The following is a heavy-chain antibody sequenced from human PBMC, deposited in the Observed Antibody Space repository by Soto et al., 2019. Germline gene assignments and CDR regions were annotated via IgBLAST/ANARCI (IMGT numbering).Heavy chain of an antibody. CDR2: IIPIFGTA. Sequence: QVQLVQSGAEVKKPGSSVKVSCKASGGTFSSYAISWVRQAPGQGLEWMGGIIPIFGTAHYAQKFQGRGTITAGESTTTPYLELRSLTSEDTAVYYCATCGGDCYSLGMDVWGQGTTVTVSS. CDR3: ATCGGDCYSLGMDV. D-gene: IGHD2-21*02. CDR1: GGTFSSYA. J-gene: IGHJ6*02. V-gene: IGHV1-69*12.